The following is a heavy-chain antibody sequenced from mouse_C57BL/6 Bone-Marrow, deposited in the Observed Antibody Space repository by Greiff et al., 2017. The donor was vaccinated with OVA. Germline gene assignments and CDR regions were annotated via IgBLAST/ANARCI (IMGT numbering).Heavy chain of an antibody. J-gene: IGHJ3*01. D-gene: IGHD1-1*01. CDR1: GYTFTSYG. CDR2: IYPRSGNT. Sequence: QVQLQQSGAELARPGASVKLSCKASGYTFTSYGISWVKQRTGQGLEWIGEIYPRSGNTYYNEKFKGKATLTADKSSRTAYMELRSLTSEDSAVYFCARLFPLAYWGQGTLVTVSA. CDR3: ARLFPLAY. V-gene: IGHV1-81*01.